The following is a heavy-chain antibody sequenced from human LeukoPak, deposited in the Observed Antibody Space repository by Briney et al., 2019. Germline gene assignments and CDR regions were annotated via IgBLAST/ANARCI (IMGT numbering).Heavy chain of an antibody. V-gene: IGHV1-2*02. J-gene: IGHJ6*03. Sequence: GASVKVSCKASGYTFTAYYMHWVRQAPGQGLEWMGWINLNSGGTNYAQKFQGRVTMTRDTSISTAYMELSRLRSDDTAVYYCARGQSRGSSPYYYMDVWGKGTTVTVSS. CDR3: ARGQSRGSSPYYYMDV. CDR1: GYTFTAYY. D-gene: IGHD6-13*01. CDR2: INLNSGGT.